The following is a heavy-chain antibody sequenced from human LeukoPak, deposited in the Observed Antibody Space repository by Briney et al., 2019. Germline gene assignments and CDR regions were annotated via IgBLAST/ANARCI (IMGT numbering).Heavy chain of an antibody. J-gene: IGHJ4*02. Sequence: GGSLRLSCTASGLTVSSNYMSWVRQAPGKGLEWVSVIDSGRSTYYADSVKGRFTISRDNSKNTLYLQMNSLRAEDTAVYYCARAAAGTFDYWGQGTLVTVSS. D-gene: IGHD6-13*01. CDR2: IDSGRST. CDR3: ARAAAGTFDY. CDR1: GLTVSSNY. V-gene: IGHV3-53*01.